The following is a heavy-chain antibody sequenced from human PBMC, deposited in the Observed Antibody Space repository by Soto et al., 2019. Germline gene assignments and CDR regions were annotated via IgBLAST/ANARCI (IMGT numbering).Heavy chain of an antibody. V-gene: IGHV1-24*01. CDR1: GYTLTELS. J-gene: IGHJ4*02. Sequence: ASVKVSCKVSGYTLTELSMHWVRQAPGKGLEWMGGFDPEDGETIYAQKFQGRVTMTEDTSTDTAYMELSSLRSEGTAVYYCATKGGRYDILTGYYYFDYWGQGTLVTISS. CDR3: ATKGGRYDILTGYYYFDY. CDR2: FDPEDGET. D-gene: IGHD3-9*01.